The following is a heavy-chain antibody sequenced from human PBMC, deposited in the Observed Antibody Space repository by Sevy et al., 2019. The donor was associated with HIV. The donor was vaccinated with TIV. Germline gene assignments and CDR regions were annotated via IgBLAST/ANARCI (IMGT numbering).Heavy chain of an antibody. CDR2: IHYTGGT. CDR3: ASKRGYNDGPFDY. D-gene: IGHD5-12*01. V-gene: IGHV4-30-4*01. CDR1: GGSFTSSDSY. Sequence: SETLSLTCTVSGGSFTSSDSYWSWIRQPPGEGLEWIGDIHYTGGTYYNPFLKSRVAMSVDTSDKQFSLKLSFLTAADTAVYYCASKRGYNDGPFDYWGQGTLVTVSS. J-gene: IGHJ4*02.